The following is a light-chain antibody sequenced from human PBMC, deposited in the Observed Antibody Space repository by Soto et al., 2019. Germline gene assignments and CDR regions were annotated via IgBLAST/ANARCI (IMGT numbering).Light chain of an antibody. CDR3: QQSYSTPQT. Sequence: DIQMTQSPSSLSASVGDRVTITCRASQSISSYLNWYQQKPGKAPKLLIYAASSLQSGVPSRFSGSGSGTDFTLTISSLQPEDFPTYYCQQSYSTPQTFGGGTKVEIK. CDR1: QSISSY. V-gene: IGKV1-39*01. CDR2: AAS. J-gene: IGKJ4*01.